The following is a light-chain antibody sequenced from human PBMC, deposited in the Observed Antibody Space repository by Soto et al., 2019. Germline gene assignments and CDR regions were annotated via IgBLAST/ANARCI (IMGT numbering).Light chain of an antibody. V-gene: IGKV2-28*01. CDR2: LGS. CDR3: MQTLQTPT. CDR1: QSLLHSNGYNY. Sequence: DIVMTQSPLSLPVTPGEPASISCRSSQSLLHSNGYNYLDWYLQKPGQSPQLLISLGSNRASGVPDRFSGSGSGTDFTLQISRVEAEDVGIYYCMQTLQTPTFGQGTKVDIK. J-gene: IGKJ1*01.